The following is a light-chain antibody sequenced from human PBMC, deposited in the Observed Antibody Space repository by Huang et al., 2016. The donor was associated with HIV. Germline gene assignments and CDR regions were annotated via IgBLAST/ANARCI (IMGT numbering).Light chain of an antibody. CDR2: WAS. J-gene: IGKJ2*01. Sequence: DIVMTQSPDSLAVSLGERATFNCKSSQSVLFSSTNKNYLALFQQKPGQSPKLLIYWASTQESGVPDRFSGSGSGTDFTLTISSLQAEDVAVYYCQQSYSIPPTFGQGTKLEIK. V-gene: IGKV4-1*01. CDR1: QSVLFSSTNKNY. CDR3: QQSYSIPPT.